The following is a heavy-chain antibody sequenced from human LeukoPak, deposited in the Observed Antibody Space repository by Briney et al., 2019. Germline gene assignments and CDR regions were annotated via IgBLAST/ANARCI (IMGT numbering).Heavy chain of an antibody. CDR3: AKQFAFGIVGPRDAFDI. V-gene: IGHV3-9*01. D-gene: IGHD1-26*01. J-gene: IGHJ3*02. CDR2: ISWNGGNI. Sequence: PGGSLRLSCTASGFNFDDYAMHWVRQVPGKGLEWVSGISWNGGNIDYADSVKGRFTISRDNAKNSLYLQMNSLRAEDTALYYCAKQFAFGIVGPRDAFDIWGQGTMVTVSS. CDR1: GFNFDDYA.